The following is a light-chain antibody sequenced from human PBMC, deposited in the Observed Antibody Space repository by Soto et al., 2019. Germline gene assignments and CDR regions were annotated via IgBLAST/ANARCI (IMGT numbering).Light chain of an antibody. J-gene: IGKJ2*01. CDR3: QQSYSTPDT. V-gene: IGKV1-39*01. Sequence: DIQMTQSPSSLSASVGDRVTITCRASQSISSSLNWYQQKPGKAPKLLIYAASSLQSGVPSRFSDSRSGTDFTITISSLQPEDFATYYCQQSYSTPDTFGQGTKLEIK. CDR1: QSISSS. CDR2: AAS.